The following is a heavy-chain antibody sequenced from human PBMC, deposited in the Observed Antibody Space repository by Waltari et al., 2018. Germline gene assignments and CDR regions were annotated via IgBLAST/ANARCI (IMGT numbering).Heavy chain of an antibody. CDR2: ISYRGAT. Sequence: QLQLQESGPGLVTPSETLSLTCTVPGDSLTSDIYYWGWIRQPPGKGLEWIATISYRGATSYSPSLKSRVTISIDTSKNQFSLKVTSVTAADTAVYYCARQGYCGGDCYSDTWGQGTLVTVSP. V-gene: IGHV4-39*01. CDR1: GDSLTSDIYY. CDR3: ARQGYCGGDCYSDT. D-gene: IGHD2-21*01. J-gene: IGHJ5*02.